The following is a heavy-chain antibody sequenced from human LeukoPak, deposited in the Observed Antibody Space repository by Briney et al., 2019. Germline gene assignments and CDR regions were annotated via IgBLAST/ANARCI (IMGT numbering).Heavy chain of an antibody. CDR2: IIPILGIA. Sequence: ASVKVSCKASGGTFSSYTISWVRQAPGQGLEWMGRIIPILGIANYAQKFQGRVTITADKSTSTAYMELSSLRSEDTAVYSCPLPPRRVAVTPWLDYWGQGTLVTVSS. J-gene: IGHJ4*02. D-gene: IGHD2-15*01. V-gene: IGHV1-69*02. CDR1: GGTFSSYT. CDR3: PLPPRRVAVTPWLDY.